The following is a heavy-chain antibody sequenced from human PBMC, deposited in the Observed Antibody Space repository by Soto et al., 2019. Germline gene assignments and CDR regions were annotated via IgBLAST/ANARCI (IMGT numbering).Heavy chain of an antibody. CDR3: ARKEVGLSCPFDL. J-gene: IGHJ3*01. CDR2: INAGNGDT. D-gene: IGHD1-26*01. CDR1: GFTLTRYA. V-gene: IGHV1-3*01. Sequence: QVHLVQSGAEVEKPGASVKVSCKASGFTLTRYALHWVRQAPGQRLEYLGWINAGNGDTGHPQKFQGRVTMTRDIPASTVYMELNSLTSEDTAVYYWARKEVGLSCPFDLWGQGTVVVVSS.